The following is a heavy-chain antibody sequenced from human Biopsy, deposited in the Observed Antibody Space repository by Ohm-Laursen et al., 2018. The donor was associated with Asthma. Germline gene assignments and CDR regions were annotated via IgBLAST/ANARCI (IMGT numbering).Heavy chain of an antibody. CDR1: GFTFSSFG. Sequence: SLRLSCATSGFTFSSFGMHWVRQAPGKGLEWVACISYDGSNKYYADSVKGRSTISRDNSKNTLYLQMNSLRAEDTAVYYCSREEPTSGWYQGSILRWGQGTLVTVSS. CDR3: SREEPTSGWYQGSILR. CDR2: ISYDGSNK. V-gene: IGHV3-30*03. D-gene: IGHD6-19*01. J-gene: IGHJ4*02.